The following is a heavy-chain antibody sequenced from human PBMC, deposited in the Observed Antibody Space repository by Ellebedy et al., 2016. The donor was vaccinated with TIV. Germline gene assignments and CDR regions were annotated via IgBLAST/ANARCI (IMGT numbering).Heavy chain of an antibody. D-gene: IGHD1-26*01. J-gene: IGHJ3*02. Sequence: GESLKISXAASGFTFSNAWMSWVRQAPGKGLEWVGRIKSKTDGGTTDYAAPVKGRFTISRDDSKNTLYLQMNSVKTEDTAVYYCTTNRDESYAFDIWGQGTMVTVSS. CDR2: IKSKTDGGTT. CDR1: GFTFSNAW. V-gene: IGHV3-15*01. CDR3: TTNRDESYAFDI.